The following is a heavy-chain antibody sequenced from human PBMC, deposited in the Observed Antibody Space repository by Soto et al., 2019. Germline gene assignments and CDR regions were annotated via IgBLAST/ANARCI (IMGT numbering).Heavy chain of an antibody. CDR2: IYHSGST. Sequence: KPSETLSLTGAVSGGSISSSNCWSWVRQPPGKGLEWIGEIYHSGSTNYNPSLKSRVTISVDKSKNQFSLKLSSVTAADTAVYYCARADNGIAAAAEWFDPWGQGTLVTVSS. V-gene: IGHV4-4*02. J-gene: IGHJ5*02. CDR3: ARADNGIAAAAEWFDP. CDR1: GGSISSSNC. D-gene: IGHD6-13*01.